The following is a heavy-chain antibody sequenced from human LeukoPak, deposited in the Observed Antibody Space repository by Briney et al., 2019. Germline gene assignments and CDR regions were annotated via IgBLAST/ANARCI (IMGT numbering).Heavy chain of an antibody. CDR3: AKDKDGGSYVLVFAFDI. D-gene: IGHD1-26*01. CDR1: GFTFDDYA. J-gene: IGHJ3*02. Sequence: PGGSLRLSCAASGFTFDDYAMHWVRQAPGKGLEWVSGISWNSGSIGYADSVKGRFTISRDNAKNSLYLQMNSLRAEDTALYYCAKDKDGGSYVLVFAFDIWGQGTMVTVSS. CDR2: ISWNSGSI. V-gene: IGHV3-9*01.